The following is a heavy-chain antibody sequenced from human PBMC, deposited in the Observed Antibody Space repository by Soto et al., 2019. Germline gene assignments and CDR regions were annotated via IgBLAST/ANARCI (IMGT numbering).Heavy chain of an antibody. J-gene: IGHJ4*02. V-gene: IGHV3-30*02. CDR1: GITFSDYG. CDR3: AKVQRGSSYGYYNF. D-gene: IGHD5-18*01. CDR2: VWKDVSNR. Sequence: PGGSLRLSCAASGITFSDYGMHWVRQAPGKGLEWVAGVWKDVSNRYYVDSVKGRFTISRDNSKNTLYLQMNSLRDEDTAVYYCAKVQRGSSYGYYNFWGQGTLVTVSS.